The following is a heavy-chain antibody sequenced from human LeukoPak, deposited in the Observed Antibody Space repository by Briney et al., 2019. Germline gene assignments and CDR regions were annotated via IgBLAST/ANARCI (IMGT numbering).Heavy chain of an antibody. CDR2: ISYDGRNI. V-gene: IGHV3-30*18. CDR3: AKGPLRGTAAAIDY. CDR1: GFTFNNYG. D-gene: IGHD2-2*01. Sequence: GGSLRLSCAASGFTFNNYGMHWVRQAPGKGVEWVAVISYDGRNIHYPDSVKGRFTISRDISTDTLWLQMDSLRTEDTAVYYCAKGPLRGTAAAIDYWGQGTLVTVSS. J-gene: IGHJ4*02.